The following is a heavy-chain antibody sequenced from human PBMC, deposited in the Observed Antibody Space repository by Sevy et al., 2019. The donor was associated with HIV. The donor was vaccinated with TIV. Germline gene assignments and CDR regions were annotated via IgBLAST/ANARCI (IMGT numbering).Heavy chain of an antibody. D-gene: IGHD5-12*01. J-gene: IGHJ4*02. Sequence: GGSLRLSCAASGFTFTNYAMNWVRQAPGKGLEWVSTIYAGGNTYYADSVKGRFSISRDNSKNIVYLQINSLRGEDTAVYYCARETVSGYNLWGQGTLVTVSS. V-gene: IGHV3-23*01. CDR3: ARETVSGYNL. CDR1: GFTFTNYA. CDR2: IYAGGNT.